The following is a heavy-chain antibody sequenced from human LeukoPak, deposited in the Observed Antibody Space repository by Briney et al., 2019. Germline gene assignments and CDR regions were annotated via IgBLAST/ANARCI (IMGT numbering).Heavy chain of an antibody. J-gene: IGHJ6*03. CDR1: GYTFTSYD. D-gene: IGHD2-15*01. CDR2: MNPNSGNT. CDR3: ASYASAGGKDYYYMDV. Sequence: ASVKVSCKASGYTFTSYDINWVRQATAQGLEWMGWMNPNSGNTGYAQKFQGRVTMTRNTSISTAYMELGSLRSEDTGVYYCASYASAGGKDYYYMDVWGKGTTVTVSS. V-gene: IGHV1-8*01.